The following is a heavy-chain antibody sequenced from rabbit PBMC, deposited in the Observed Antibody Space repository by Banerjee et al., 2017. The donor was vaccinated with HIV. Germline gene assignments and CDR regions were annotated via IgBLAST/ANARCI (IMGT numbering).Heavy chain of an antibody. V-gene: IGHV1S45*01. CDR1: GFNFNIYYM. Sequence: QEQLKETGGGLVQPGESLKLSCKASGFNFNIYYMNWVRQAPGKGLEWIGIIYVGKGSTDYASWVNGRFTISKTSSTTVTLQMTSLTAADTATYFCARDLGSSGWYSFNLWGPGTLVTVS. CDR3: ARDLGSSGWYSFNL. D-gene: IGHD1-1*01. J-gene: IGHJ4*01. CDR2: IYVGKGST.